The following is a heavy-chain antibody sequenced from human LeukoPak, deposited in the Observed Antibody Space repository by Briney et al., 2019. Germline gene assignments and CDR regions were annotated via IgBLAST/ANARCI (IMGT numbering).Heavy chain of an antibody. CDR3: AGGNGH. D-gene: IGHD4-23*01. CDR2: ISSSGGLM. CDR1: GFTFSSYE. J-gene: IGHJ4*02. V-gene: IGHV3-48*03. Sequence: GGSLRLSCVASGFTFSSYEMNWVRQAPGQGLEWVSYISSSGGLMNYADSVKGRFTISRDNAKSSLYLQMNSLRVEDTAFYYCAGGNGHWGQGTLVTVSS.